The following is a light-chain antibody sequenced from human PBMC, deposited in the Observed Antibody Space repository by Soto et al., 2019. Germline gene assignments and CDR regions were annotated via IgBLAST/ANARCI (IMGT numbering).Light chain of an antibody. CDR1: QSIRSN. CDR2: DAS. V-gene: IGKV3D-15*02. J-gene: IGKJ4*01. Sequence: EIVMTQSPATLSVSPGERVSFSCRASQSIRSNLAWYQHKPGQAPRLLISDASAGATGIPARFSGSGSGTEFTLTINSLQSEDFAVYYCQQYDSSPTFGGGTKLDIK. CDR3: QQYDSSPT.